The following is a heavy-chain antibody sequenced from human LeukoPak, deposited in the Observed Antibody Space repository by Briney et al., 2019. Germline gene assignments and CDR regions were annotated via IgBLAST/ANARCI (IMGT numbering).Heavy chain of an antibody. Sequence: ASVKVSCKASGYSFTNYDINWVRQAAGQGLEWMGWMNPNSGGTNYAQKFQGRVTMTRDTSISTAYMELSRLRSDDTAVYYCAREMVAGHNSFDYWGQGTLVTVSS. CDR1: GYSFTNYD. CDR2: MNPNSGGT. V-gene: IGHV1-2*02. J-gene: IGHJ4*02. CDR3: AREMVAGHNSFDY. D-gene: IGHD6-19*01.